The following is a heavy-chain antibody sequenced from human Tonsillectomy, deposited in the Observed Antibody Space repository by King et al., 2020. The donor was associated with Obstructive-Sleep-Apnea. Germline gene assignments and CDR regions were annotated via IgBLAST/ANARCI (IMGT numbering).Heavy chain of an antibody. V-gene: IGHV4-34*01. J-gene: IGHJ6*02. CDR1: GGSFSGYY. D-gene: IGHD4-11*01. Sequence: QVQLQQWGAGLLKPSETLSLTCAVYGGSFSGYYWSWIRQPPGKGLEWIGEINHSGSTNYNPSLKSRVTMSVDTSKNQFSLKLSSVTAADTAVYYCARGKVKVPYGMDVWGQGTTVTVSS. CDR3: ARGKVKVPYGMDV. CDR2: INHSGST.